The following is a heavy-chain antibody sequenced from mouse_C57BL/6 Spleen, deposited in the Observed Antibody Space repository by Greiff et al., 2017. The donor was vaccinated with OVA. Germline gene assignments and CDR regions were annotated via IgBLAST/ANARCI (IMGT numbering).Heavy chain of an antibody. J-gene: IGHJ3*01. CDR2: IHPNSGST. CDR1: GYTFTSYW. D-gene: IGHD2-5*01. Sequence: QVQLQQPGAELVKPGASVKLSCKASGYTFTSYWMPWVKQRPGQGLEWVGMIHPNSGSTNYNEKFKSKATLTVDKSSSTAYMQLNSLRSEDSAVSSYEREGRCDSNYCAYWGQGTMLTVSA. V-gene: IGHV1-64*01. CDR3: EREGRCDSNYCAY.